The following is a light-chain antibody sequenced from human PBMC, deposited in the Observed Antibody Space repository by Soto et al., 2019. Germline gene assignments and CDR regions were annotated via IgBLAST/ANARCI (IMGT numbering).Light chain of an antibody. CDR1: SSDVGAYNY. CDR3: SSYGGPGAPVV. J-gene: IGLJ2*01. V-gene: IGLV2-14*03. CDR2: DVI. Sequence: QSALTQPASVSGSPGQSITISCTGSSSDVGAYNYVSWYQQHPGNAPKLVIYDVIYRPSGVSNRFSGSKSGNTASLTISGLQAEDETFYYCSSYGGPGAPVVFGGGTKLTVL.